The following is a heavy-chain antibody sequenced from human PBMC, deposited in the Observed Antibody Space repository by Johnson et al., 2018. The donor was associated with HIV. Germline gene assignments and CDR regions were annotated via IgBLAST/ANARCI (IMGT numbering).Heavy chain of an antibody. J-gene: IGHJ3*02. CDR3: ARGGLLAPDAFDI. CDR1: GFTFSSYG. V-gene: IGHV3-30*02. CDR2: IRNDGSNE. Sequence: QVQLVESGGGVVQPGRSLRLSCAASGFTFSSYGMHWVRQAPGKGLEWVAVIRNDGSNEYYADSVKGRFTISRDNSKNTLYLQMNSLRAEDTAVYYCARGGLLAPDAFDIGGQGTMVTVSS. D-gene: IGHD2-21*02.